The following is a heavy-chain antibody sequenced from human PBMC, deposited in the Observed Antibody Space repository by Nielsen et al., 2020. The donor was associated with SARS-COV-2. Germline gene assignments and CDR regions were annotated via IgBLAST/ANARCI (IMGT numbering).Heavy chain of an antibody. CDR2: IYYSGST. D-gene: IGHD3-10*01. CDR3: ARAPMVRGNGMDV. CDR1: GGSISSGGYY. Sequence: SETLSLTCTVSGGSISSGGYYWSWIRQHPGKGLEWIGYIYYSGSTYYNPSLKSRVTISVDTSKNQFSLKLSSVTAADTAVYYCARAPMVRGNGMDVWGQGTTVTVSS. J-gene: IGHJ6*02. V-gene: IGHV4-31*03.